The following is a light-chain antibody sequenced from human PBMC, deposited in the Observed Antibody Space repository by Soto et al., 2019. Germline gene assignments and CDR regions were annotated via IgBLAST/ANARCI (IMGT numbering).Light chain of an antibody. V-gene: IGKV1-5*01. CDR2: DAS. CDR1: QTISTR. CDR3: QHYGGLWT. Sequence: DIEMTQSPSTVSASVGDRVTITCRASQTISTRLAWYQQKPGKAPKVLIYDASTLESGVPSRFSGSGSGTQFTLSISSLQPDDFATYYCQHYGGLWTFGQGTKVEVK. J-gene: IGKJ1*01.